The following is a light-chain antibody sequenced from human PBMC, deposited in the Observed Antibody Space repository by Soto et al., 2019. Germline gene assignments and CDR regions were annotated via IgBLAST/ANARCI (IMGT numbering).Light chain of an antibody. Sequence: EIVLTQSPGILSLSPGERATLSCRASQSVSNSYLAWYQQKPGQAPRLLIYGASSRATGIPDRFSGSGSGTDFTLTVSRLEPEDFAVYYCQQYGSSPTFGQGTRLEIK. J-gene: IGKJ5*01. V-gene: IGKV3-20*01. CDR3: QQYGSSPT. CDR2: GAS. CDR1: QSVSNSY.